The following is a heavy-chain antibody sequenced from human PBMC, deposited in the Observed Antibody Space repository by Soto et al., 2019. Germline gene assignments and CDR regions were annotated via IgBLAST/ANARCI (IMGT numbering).Heavy chain of an antibody. CDR3: AREKYSANSSSWDYYYYYGMDV. CDR2: IYYSGST. CDR1: GGSISSSSYY. D-gene: IGHD6-13*01. V-gene: IGHV4-39*02. J-gene: IGHJ6*02. Sequence: SETLSLTCTVSGGSISSSSYYWGWIRQPPGKGLEWIGSIYYSGSTYYNPSLKSRVTISVDTSKNQFSLKLSSVTAADTAVYYCAREKYSANSSSWDYYYYYGMDVWGQGTTVTVSS.